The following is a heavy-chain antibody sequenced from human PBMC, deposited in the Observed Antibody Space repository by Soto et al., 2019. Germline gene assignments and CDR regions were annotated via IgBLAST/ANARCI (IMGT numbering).Heavy chain of an antibody. CDR1: GYTFTSYD. V-gene: IGHV1-8*01. D-gene: IGHD2-15*01. CDR3: ARGLGYCSGGSCYRDFDY. Sequence: ASVKVSCKASGYTFTSYDINWVRQATGQGLEWMGWMNPNSGNTGYAQKFQGRVTMTRNTSISTAYMELSSLRSEDTAVYYCARGLGYCSGGSCYRDFDYWGQGTLVTVSS. J-gene: IGHJ4*02. CDR2: MNPNSGNT.